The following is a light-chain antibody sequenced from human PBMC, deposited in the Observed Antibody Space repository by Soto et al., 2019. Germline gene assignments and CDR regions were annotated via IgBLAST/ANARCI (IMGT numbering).Light chain of an antibody. J-gene: IGKJ2*01. CDR1: QSITGY. V-gene: IGKV1-39*01. CDR2: AAS. Sequence: DIQMTQSPSSLSASVGDRVMITCRASQSITGYLNWYQQKPGKAPKLLIYAASNLQSWVPSRFIGSGSGTHFTLTISSRQPEDFATYFCQQSHNIPYTFGQGTKLEIK. CDR3: QQSHNIPYT.